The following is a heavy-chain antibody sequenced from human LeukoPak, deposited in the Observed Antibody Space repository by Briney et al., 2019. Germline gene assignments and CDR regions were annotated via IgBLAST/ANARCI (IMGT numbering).Heavy chain of an antibody. CDR3: AKESSRSGIFDY. CDR2: IRQDGSEK. J-gene: IGHJ4*02. CDR1: GFTFSSYW. Sequence: PGGSLRLSCAASGFTFSSYWMSWVRQAPGKGLEWVANIRQDGSEKYYVDSVKGRFTISRDNAKNTLYLQMNSLRAEDTAVYYCAKESSRSGIFDYWGQGTLVTVSS. V-gene: IGHV3-7*03. D-gene: IGHD3-10*01.